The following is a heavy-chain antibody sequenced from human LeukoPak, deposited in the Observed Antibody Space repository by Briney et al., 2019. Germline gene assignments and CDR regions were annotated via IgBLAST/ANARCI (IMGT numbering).Heavy chain of an antibody. D-gene: IGHD5-18*01. CDR1: GFTVSNNY. CDR2: IYSGGST. CDR3: ARGLRGYKYGSDY. V-gene: IGHV3-53*01. J-gene: IGHJ4*02. Sequence: SGGSLRLSCAASGFTVSNNYMSWVRQAPGKGLEWVSLIYSGGSTYYADSVKGRFTISRDNPMNTLYLQMNSLRAEDTAMYYCARGLRGYKYGSDYWGQGTLVTVSS.